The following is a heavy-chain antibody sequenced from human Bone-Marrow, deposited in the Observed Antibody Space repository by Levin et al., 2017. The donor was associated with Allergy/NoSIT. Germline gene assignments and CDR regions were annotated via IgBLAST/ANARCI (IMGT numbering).Heavy chain of an antibody. CDR1: GFTFSNAW. V-gene: IGHV3-15*01. CDR2: IKSKTDGGTT. D-gene: IGHD3-3*01. Sequence: GESLKISCAASGFTFSNAWMSWVRQAPGKGLEWVGRIKSKTDGGTTDYAAPVKGRFTISRDDSKNTLYLQMNSLKTEDTAVYYCNTVGHTKYDFWRGYDNWFDPWGQGTLVTVSS. J-gene: IGHJ5*02. CDR3: NTVGHTKYDFWRGYDNWFDP.